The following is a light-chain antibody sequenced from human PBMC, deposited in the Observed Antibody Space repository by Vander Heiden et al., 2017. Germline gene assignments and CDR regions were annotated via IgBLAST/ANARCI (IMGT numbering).Light chain of an antibody. V-gene: IGKV1-5*01. CDR1: QSISRW. CDR2: DVS. CDR3: QQYNSYSGYT. J-gene: IGKJ2*01. Sequence: DIQMTQSPSTLSVSVGDRVTITCLASQSISRWLAWYQQKPGKAPKLLIYDVSSLGSGVPSRFSGSGSGTEFTLTISSLQPDDFASYYCQQYNSYSGYTFGQGTKLEIK.